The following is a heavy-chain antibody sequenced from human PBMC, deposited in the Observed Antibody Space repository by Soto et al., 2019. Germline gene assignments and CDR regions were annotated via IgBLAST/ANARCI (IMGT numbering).Heavy chain of an antibody. D-gene: IGHD6-19*01. CDR1: GFSFSSYA. Sequence: EVQLLESGGGLVQPGGSLRLSCAASGFSFSSYAMNWVRQAPGKGLEWVSVISGSGDSTYYADSVKGRFTISRDNSKNTLSLQMISLRAEDTAVYYCARRSSGWYFDYWGQGTLVIVSS. V-gene: IGHV3-23*01. CDR3: ARRSSGWYFDY. CDR2: ISGSGDST. J-gene: IGHJ4*02.